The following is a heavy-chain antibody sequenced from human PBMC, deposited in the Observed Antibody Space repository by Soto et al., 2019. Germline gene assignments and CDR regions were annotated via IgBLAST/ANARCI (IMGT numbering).Heavy chain of an antibody. D-gene: IGHD6-13*01. CDR3: AREQQLAYYCYYGRDV. CDR1: GFTFSSYG. Sequence: QVQLVESGGGVVQPGRSLRLSCAASGFTFSSYGMHWVRQAPGKGLEWVAVIWYDGSNKYYADSVKGRFTISRDNSKNTRYLQMNSLRAEETAVYYCAREQQLAYYCYYGRDVWGQGTTVTVSS. CDR2: IWYDGSNK. V-gene: IGHV3-33*01. J-gene: IGHJ6*02.